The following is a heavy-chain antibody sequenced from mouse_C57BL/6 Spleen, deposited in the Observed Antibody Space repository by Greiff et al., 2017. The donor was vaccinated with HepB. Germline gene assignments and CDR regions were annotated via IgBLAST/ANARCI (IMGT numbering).Heavy chain of an antibody. CDR3: ARGRPIYYDYDGFAY. CDR1: GYTFTSYW. J-gene: IGHJ3*01. Sequence: QVQLQQPGAELVKPGASVKLSCKASGYTFTSYWMHWVKQRPGRGLEWIGRIDPNSGGTKYNEKFKSKATLTVDKPSSTAYMQLSSLTSEDSAVYYCARGRPIYYDYDGFAYWGQGTLVTVSA. V-gene: IGHV1-72*01. CDR2: IDPNSGGT. D-gene: IGHD2-4*01.